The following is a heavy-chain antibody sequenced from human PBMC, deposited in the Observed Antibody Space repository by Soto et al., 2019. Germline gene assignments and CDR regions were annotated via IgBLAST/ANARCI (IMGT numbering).Heavy chain of an antibody. CDR3: ARVWGGAFDF. D-gene: IGHD3-10*01. Sequence: QVQLQESGPGLVKPSETLSLTCTVSGGSISSYYWSWIRQPPGKGLEWIGYIYYSGSTTYNPSLKSRVTVSVDSSKNQFALKLSSVTAADTVVYYWARVWGGAFDFWGQGTMVTVSS. CDR1: GGSISSYY. J-gene: IGHJ3*01. CDR2: IYYSGST. V-gene: IGHV4-59*01.